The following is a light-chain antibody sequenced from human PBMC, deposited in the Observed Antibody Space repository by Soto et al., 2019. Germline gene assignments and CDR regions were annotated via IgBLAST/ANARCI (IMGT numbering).Light chain of an antibody. J-gene: IGKJ4*01. CDR3: QQYGNWPLT. Sequence: EIVLTQSPGTLSLSPGERASLSCRASQSVGNFLVWYQQKPGQAPSLLIYDTSNRATGIPARFSGSGSGTDFILTISSLEPEDFAIYYCQQYGNWPLTFGGGTKVEIK. CDR2: DTS. V-gene: IGKV3-11*01. CDR1: QSVGNF.